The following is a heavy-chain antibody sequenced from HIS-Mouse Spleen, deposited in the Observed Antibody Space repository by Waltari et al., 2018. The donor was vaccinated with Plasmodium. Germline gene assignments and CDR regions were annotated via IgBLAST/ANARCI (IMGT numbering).Heavy chain of an antibody. CDR3: ARGMKSSSSAFDI. CDR1: GFTVSSKY. V-gene: IGHV3-53*01. J-gene: IGHJ3*02. D-gene: IGHD6-6*01. CDR2: IYSGGST. Sequence: EVQQVASGGGWIQPAGSLRLYGAGSGFTVSSKYMSWVCQAPGKGLEWVSVIYSGGSTYYADSVKGRFTISRDNSKNTLYLQMNSLRAEDTAVYYCARGMKSSSSAFDIWGQGTMVTVSS.